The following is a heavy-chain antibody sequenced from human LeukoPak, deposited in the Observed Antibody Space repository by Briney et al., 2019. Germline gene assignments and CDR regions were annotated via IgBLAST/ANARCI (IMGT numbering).Heavy chain of an antibody. Sequence: PGGSLRLSCAASGFTFSTCDMNWVRQAPGKGLEWVSYISSSSRIISYADSVKGRFTISRDNAKNSLYLQMNSLRAEDTAVYYCARLRYYAMDVWGQGTTVTASS. CDR1: GFTFSTCD. CDR3: ARLRYYAMDV. CDR2: ISSSSRII. J-gene: IGHJ6*02. V-gene: IGHV3-48*01.